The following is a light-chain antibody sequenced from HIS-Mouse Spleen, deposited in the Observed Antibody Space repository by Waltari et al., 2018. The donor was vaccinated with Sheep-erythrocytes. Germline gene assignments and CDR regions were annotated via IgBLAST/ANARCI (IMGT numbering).Light chain of an antibody. CDR1: SSDVGSYNR. CDR2: EVS. J-gene: IGLJ2*01. CDR3: SLYTSSSTLV. V-gene: IGLV2-18*01. Sequence: QSALTQPPSVSGSPGPSVTISCTGTSSDVGSYNRVSWYQQPPGTAPKRMIYEVSNRPSGVPDRFSGSKSGNTASLTISGLQAEDEADYYCSLYTSSSTLVFGGGTKLTVL.